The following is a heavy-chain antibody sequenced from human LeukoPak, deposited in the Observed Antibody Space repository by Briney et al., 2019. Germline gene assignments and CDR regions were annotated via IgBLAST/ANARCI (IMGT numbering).Heavy chain of an antibody. CDR1: GFTFSSYG. J-gene: IGHJ4*02. CDR3: AGSSGWYLAY. D-gene: IGHD6-19*01. Sequence: GGSLRLSCAASGFTFSSYGMNWVRQAPGKGLEWVSAISGSGGITYYADSVKGRFTISRDNSKNTVYPQMNSLRVEDTAVYYCAGSSGWYLAYWGQGTLVIGSS. CDR2: ISGSGGIT. V-gene: IGHV3-23*01.